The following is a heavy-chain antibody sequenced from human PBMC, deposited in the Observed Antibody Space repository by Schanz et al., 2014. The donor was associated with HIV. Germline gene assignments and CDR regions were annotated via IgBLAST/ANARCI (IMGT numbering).Heavy chain of an antibody. D-gene: IGHD3-22*01. CDR3: ATMTQGFDS. CDR1: GFTFSAYV. Sequence: VQLVESGGGVVQPGGSLRLSCVASGFTFSAYVMHWGRQAPGKGLEWVSAISASGAGTYYVESVKGRFTISRDNTKNTLYLQMTSLRAEDTAIYYCATMTQGFDSWGQGVLVTVSS. CDR2: ISASGAGT. J-gene: IGHJ4*02. V-gene: IGHV3-23*04.